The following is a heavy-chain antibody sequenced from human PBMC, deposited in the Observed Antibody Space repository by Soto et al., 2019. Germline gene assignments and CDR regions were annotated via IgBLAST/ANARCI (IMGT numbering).Heavy chain of an antibody. V-gene: IGHV1-3*01. CDR2: ISGDSGNT. Sequence: ALVKVSCKASGYMFTKSAMHWVRQAPGQRLEWMGWISGDSGNTKYSPKLQDRVTITRDTSASTAYMELSSLRSEDTALYYCARDGVAAGNINFDYWGQGTLVTVSS. CDR3: ARDGVAAGNINFDY. D-gene: IGHD6-19*01. J-gene: IGHJ4*01. CDR1: GYMFTKSA.